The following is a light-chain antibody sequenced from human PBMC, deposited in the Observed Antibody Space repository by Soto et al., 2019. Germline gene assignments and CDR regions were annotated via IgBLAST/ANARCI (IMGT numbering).Light chain of an antibody. CDR1: SSDINSYKF. CDR3: CSYTKANTWV. V-gene: IGLV2-14*01. CDR2: EDD. J-gene: IGLJ3*02. Sequence: QSALTQPASVSASPGQSITISCTGSSSDINSYKFVSWYQLLPGKAPKLIIYEDDYRPPEISSRFSASKSGNTASLTISGVQLEDDSHYFCCSYTKANTWVFGGGTKLTVL.